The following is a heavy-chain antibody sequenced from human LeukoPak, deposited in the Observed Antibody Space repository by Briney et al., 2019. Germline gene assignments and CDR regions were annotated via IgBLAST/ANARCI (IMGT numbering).Heavy chain of an antibody. CDR1: GFTFDDFT. CDR2: ITWDGSTT. Sequence: AGGSLRLSCAASGFTFDDFTLHWLRQAPGKSLEWVSLITWDGSTTYYIDSVKGRFTISRDNTKNALFLQMNNLTKEDTAFYYCAKGGVVTAVVYYLDYWGQGTLVSVSS. J-gene: IGHJ4*02. V-gene: IGHV3-43*01. CDR3: AKGGVVTAVVYYLDY. D-gene: IGHD2-21*02.